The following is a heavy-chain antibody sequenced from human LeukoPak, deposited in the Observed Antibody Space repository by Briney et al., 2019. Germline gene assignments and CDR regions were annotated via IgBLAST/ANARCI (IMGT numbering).Heavy chain of an antibody. Sequence: SVKVSCKASGGTFSSYAISWVRQAPGQGLEWMGGIIPIFGTANYAQKFQGRVTITADESTSTAYMELSSLRSEDTAVYYCARDLMITFGGVIVSRHYFDYWGQGTQVTVSS. J-gene: IGHJ4*02. D-gene: IGHD3-16*02. CDR3: ARDLMITFGGVIVSRHYFDY. V-gene: IGHV1-69*13. CDR2: IIPIFGTA. CDR1: GGTFSSYA.